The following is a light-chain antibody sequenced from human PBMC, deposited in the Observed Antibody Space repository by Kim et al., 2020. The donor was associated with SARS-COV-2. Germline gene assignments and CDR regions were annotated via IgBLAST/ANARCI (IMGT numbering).Light chain of an antibody. CDR1: QSVSRN. CDR2: GAS. CDR3: QQYNNWPYT. Sequence: SGSPGERATLSCRASQSVSRNLAWYQQKPGQAPRLFIYGASTRATGTPSRFSGSGSGTEFTLTISGLQSEDFAVYSCQQYNNWPYTFGQGTKLEI. V-gene: IGKV3-15*01. J-gene: IGKJ2*01.